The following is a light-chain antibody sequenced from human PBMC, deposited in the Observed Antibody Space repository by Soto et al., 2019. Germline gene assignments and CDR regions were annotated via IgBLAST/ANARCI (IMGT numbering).Light chain of an antibody. CDR1: QSLRSTY. V-gene: IGKV3-20*01. CDR3: QQYGNSPQT. CDR2: GAS. J-gene: IGKJ1*01. Sequence: EIVLTQSPGTLSLSPGEGATLACRASQSLRSTYLAWYQQKPGQAPRLLIYGASSRATGIPDRFSGSGSGTDFTLTISRLEPEDFAVYYCQQYGNSPQTFCQGTKVEIK.